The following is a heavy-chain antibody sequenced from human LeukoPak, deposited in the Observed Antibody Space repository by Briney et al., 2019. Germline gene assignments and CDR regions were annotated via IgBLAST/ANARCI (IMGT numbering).Heavy chain of an antibody. D-gene: IGHD5-18*01. V-gene: IGHV3-23*01. Sequence: GESLRLSCVASGFTFSNYAMSWLRQATGKGLEWVSGIVNSGGSTYYADSVRGRLTISRDNSKKPVYLQMSSLRGDDTAIYYCAKDRAGYSYGMFDSWGQGTLVTVSS. J-gene: IGHJ4*02. CDR2: IVNSGGST. CDR3: AKDRAGYSYGMFDS. CDR1: GFTFSNYA.